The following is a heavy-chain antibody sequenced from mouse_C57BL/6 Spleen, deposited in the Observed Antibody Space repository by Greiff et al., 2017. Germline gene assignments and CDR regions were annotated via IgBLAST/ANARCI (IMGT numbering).Heavy chain of an antibody. J-gene: IGHJ2*01. V-gene: IGHV1-80*01. Sequence: QVQLKQSGAELVKPGASVKISCKASGYAFSSYWMNWVKQRPGKGLEWIGQIYPGDGDTNYNGKFKGKATLTADKSSSTAYMQLSGLTSEDSAVYFCARRSLRSYYFDYWGQGPLSQSPQ. CDR3: ARRSLRSYYFDY. CDR1: GYAFSSYW. D-gene: IGHD1-1*01. CDR2: IYPGDGDT.